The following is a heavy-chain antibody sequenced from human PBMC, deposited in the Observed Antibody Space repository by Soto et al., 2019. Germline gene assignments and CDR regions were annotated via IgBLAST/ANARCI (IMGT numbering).Heavy chain of an antibody. CDR3: ARQGFGPLHGLVDV. V-gene: IGHV4-39*01. CDR1: SASISSSSYT. Sequence: PSETLSLTCTVSSASISSSSYTWGWIRQPPGKGLEWIGSIYYSGTTYYNPSLNSRVAISLDTSKSQFSLMVTSVTATDTAVYYCARQGFGPLHGLVDVWGQGTTVTVSS. CDR2: IYYSGTT. J-gene: IGHJ6*02. D-gene: IGHD3-10*01.